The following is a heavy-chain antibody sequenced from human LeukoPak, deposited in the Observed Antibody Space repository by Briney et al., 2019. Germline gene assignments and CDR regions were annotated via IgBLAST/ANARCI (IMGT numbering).Heavy chain of an antibody. CDR3: ARGVVVPAATPIYYYYYMDV. D-gene: IGHD2-2*01. CDR2: IIPIFGTA. CDR1: GGTFSSYA. V-gene: IGHV1-69*13. Sequence: ASVKVSCKASGGTFSSYAISWVRQAPGQGLEWMGGIIPIFGTANYAQKFQGRVTITADESTSTAYMELSSPRSEDTAVYYCARGVVVPAATPIYYYYYMDVWGKGTTVTVSS. J-gene: IGHJ6*03.